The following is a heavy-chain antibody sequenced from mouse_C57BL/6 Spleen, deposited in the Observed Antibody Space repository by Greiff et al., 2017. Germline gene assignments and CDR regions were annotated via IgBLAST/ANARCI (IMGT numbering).Heavy chain of an antibody. CDR2: IDPSDSET. CDR1: GYTFTSYW. D-gene: IGHD1-1*01. Sequence: QVQLQQSGAELVRPGSSVKLSCKASGYTFTSYWMHWVKQRPIQGLEWIGNIDPSDSETHYNQKFKDKATLTVDKSSSTAYMQLSSLTSEDSAVYYCARENYYGSSFFDYWGQGTTLTVSS. V-gene: IGHV1-52*01. J-gene: IGHJ2*01. CDR3: ARENYYGSSFFDY.